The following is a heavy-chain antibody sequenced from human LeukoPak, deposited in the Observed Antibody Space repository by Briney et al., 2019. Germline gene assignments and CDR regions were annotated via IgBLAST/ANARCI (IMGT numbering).Heavy chain of an antibody. CDR2: IYYSGGT. CDR3: ARDGNAFDI. Sequence: SETLSLTCTVPGVSISSYYCSWSQQPPDKGLEWIGYIYYSGGTNYNPSLKSRVTISVDTSKNQFSLKLSSVTAADTAVYYCARDGNAFDIWGQGTMVTVSS. CDR1: GVSISSYY. V-gene: IGHV4-59*01. J-gene: IGHJ3*02.